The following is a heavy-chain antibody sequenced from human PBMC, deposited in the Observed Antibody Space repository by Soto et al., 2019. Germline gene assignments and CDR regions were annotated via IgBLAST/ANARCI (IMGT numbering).Heavy chain of an antibody. V-gene: IGHV1-2*02. CDR1: GYTFSGYF. CDR3: ARGYYSSSWRVFDY. D-gene: IGHD6-13*01. CDR2: MNPNSGGT. J-gene: IGHJ4*02. Sequence: QVQLVQSGADVKKPGASVKVSCKTSGYTFSGYFMHWLRQAPGQGLEWMGWMNPNSGGTDYAQNFQGRVSMTWDTCISTAYMEVSRRRSDDTAIYYCARGYYSSSWRVFDYWGEGTLVTVSS.